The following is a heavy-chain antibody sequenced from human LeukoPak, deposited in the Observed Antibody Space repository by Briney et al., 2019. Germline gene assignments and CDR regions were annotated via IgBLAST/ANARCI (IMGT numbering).Heavy chain of an antibody. J-gene: IGHJ4*02. D-gene: IGHD3-10*01. Sequence: ASVKVSCKASGYTFTRYYMHWVRQAPGQGLEWMGIIDPSGGSTSYAQNFQGGVTMTRDATTSTVYLELSSLRSEDTAVYYCARDFGEMPNYWGQGTLVTVST. CDR1: GYTFTRYY. CDR3: ARDFGEMPNY. V-gene: IGHV1-46*01. CDR2: IDPSGGST.